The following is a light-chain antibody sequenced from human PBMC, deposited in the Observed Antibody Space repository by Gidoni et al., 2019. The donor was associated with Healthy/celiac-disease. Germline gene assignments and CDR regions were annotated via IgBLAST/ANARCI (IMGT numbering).Light chain of an antibody. CDR3: QSYDSSLSGLWV. J-gene: IGLJ3*02. CDR2: GNS. Sequence: QSVLPQPPSVSGAPGPRVTISFTGSSANIGAGYDVHWYQQLPGTAPKLLIYGNSNPPSGVPDRFSGSKSGTSASLAITGLQAEDEADYYCQSYDSSLSGLWVFGGGTKLTV. CDR1: SANIGAGYD. V-gene: IGLV1-40*01.